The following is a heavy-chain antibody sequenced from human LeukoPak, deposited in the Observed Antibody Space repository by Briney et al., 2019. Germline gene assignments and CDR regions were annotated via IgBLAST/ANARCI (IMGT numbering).Heavy chain of an antibody. CDR3: AREGSYYGSGSSPRPFDY. CDR1: GGTFSSYA. J-gene: IGHJ4*02. Sequence: ASVKVSCKASGGTFSSYAISWVRQAPGQGLELMGGIIPIFGTANYAQKFQGRVTITADTSTSTAYMELRSLRSEDTAVYYCAREGSYYGSGSSPRPFDYWGEGTLVTVSS. CDR2: IIPIFGTA. D-gene: IGHD3-10*01. V-gene: IGHV1-69*06.